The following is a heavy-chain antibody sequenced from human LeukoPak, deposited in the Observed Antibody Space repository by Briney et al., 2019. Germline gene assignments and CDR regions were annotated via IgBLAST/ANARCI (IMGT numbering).Heavy chain of an antibody. CDR1: GFTFSSYA. D-gene: IGHD6-13*01. J-gene: IGHJ4*02. CDR2: ISGSGGST. V-gene: IGHV3-23*01. Sequence: PGGSLRLSCAASGFTFSSYAMSWVRQAPGKGLEWVSAISGSGGSTHYADSVKGRFTISRDNSKNTLYLQMNSLRAEDTAVYYCAKATDIAAAGTDYFDYWGQGTLVTVSS. CDR3: AKATDIAAAGTDYFDY.